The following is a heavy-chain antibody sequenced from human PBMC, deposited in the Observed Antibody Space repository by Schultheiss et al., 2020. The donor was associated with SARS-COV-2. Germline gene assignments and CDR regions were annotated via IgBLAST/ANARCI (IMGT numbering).Heavy chain of an antibody. CDR1: GGSFSGYY. CDR3: ARVKSGSYFRGGYYYGMDV. CDR2: IYYSGST. Sequence: SETLSLTCAVYGGSFSGYYWSWIRQPPGKGLEWIGYIYYSGSTNYNPSLKSRVTISVDTSKNQFSLKLSSVTAADTAVYYCARVKSGSYFRGGYYYGMDVWGQGTTVTVSS. V-gene: IGHV4-59*01. D-gene: IGHD1-26*01. J-gene: IGHJ6*02.